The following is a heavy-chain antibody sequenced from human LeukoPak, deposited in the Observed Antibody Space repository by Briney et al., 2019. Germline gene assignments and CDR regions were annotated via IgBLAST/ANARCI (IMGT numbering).Heavy chain of an antibody. J-gene: IGHJ5*02. CDR1: GGSMSTYY. Sequence: AETLSLTCTVSGGSMSTYYWSWTRHPPGKGREWNGYISYSGNTNYNPSLQSRLTISVETSKNQFSLKLTSLTAADTAVYYCASLNSLNWFDPWGEGTLVTVSS. CDR2: ISYSGNT. CDR3: ASLNSLNWFDP. V-gene: IGHV4-59*08.